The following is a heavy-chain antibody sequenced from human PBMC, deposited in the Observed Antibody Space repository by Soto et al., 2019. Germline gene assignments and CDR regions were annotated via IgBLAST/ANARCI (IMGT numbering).Heavy chain of an antibody. D-gene: IGHD3-16*01. J-gene: IGHJ4*02. Sequence: LSLTCTVSGGSISSGDYYWSWIRQPPGKGLEWIGYIYYSGSTYYNPSLKSRVTISVDTSKNQFSLKLSPVTAADTAVYYCARVNRGIDTFDYGGQGTLVAVSS. CDR3: ARVNRGIDTFDY. V-gene: IGHV4-30-4*01. CDR1: GGSISSGDYY. CDR2: IYYSGST.